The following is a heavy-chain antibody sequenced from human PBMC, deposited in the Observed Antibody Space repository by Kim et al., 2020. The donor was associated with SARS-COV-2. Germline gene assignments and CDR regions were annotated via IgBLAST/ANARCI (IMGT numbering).Heavy chain of an antibody. CDR2: IWYDGSNK. CDR1: GFTFSSYG. Sequence: GGSLRLSCAASGFTFSSYGMHWVRQAPGKGLEWVAVIWYDGSNKYYADSVKGRFTISRDNSKNTLYLQMSSLRAEDTAVYYCARDGIVATGFVWFDPWGQGTLVTVSS. D-gene: IGHD5-12*01. CDR3: ARDGIVATGFVWFDP. V-gene: IGHV3-33*01. J-gene: IGHJ5*02.